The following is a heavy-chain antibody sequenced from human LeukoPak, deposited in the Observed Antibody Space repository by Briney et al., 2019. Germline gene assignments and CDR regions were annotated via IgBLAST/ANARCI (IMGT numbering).Heavy chain of an antibody. J-gene: IGHJ4*02. CDR1: GFSFSGHW. D-gene: IGHD6-6*01. CDR3: ARGPNSNWSGLDF. CDR2: ISPTGSTT. V-gene: IGHV3-74*01. Sequence: HPGGSLRLSCTASGFSFSGHWMHWARQLPGKGLVWVSRISPTGSTTSYADSVKGRFTVSRDNAKNTLYLQANNLRAEDTAVYYCARGPNSNWSGLDFWGQGTLVTVSS.